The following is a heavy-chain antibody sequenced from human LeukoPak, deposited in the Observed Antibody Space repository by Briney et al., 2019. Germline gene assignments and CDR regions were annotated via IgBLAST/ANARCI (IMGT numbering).Heavy chain of an antibody. J-gene: IGHJ4*02. V-gene: IGHV3-30-3*01. D-gene: IGHD3-22*01. CDR3: ARSQGPYDSSGYYYVPY. CDR2: ISYDGSNK. Sequence: GRSLRLSCAASGFTFSSYAMHWVRQAPSKGLEWVAVISYDGSNKYYADSVKGRFTISRDNSKNTLYLQMNSLRAEDTAVYYCARSQGPYDSSGYYYVPYWGQGTLVTVSS. CDR1: GFTFSSYA.